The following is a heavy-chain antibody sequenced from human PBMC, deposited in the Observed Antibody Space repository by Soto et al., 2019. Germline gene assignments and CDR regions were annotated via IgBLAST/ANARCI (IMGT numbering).Heavy chain of an antibody. CDR2: ISAHNGNT. V-gene: IGHV1-18*01. CDR1: GYTFTSYG. Sequence: QVHLVQSGAEVKKPGASVKVSCKCSGYTFTSYGITWVRQAPGQGLEWMGWISAHNGNTDYAQKLQGRVTVTRDTSTSKAYMELRSLRSDDTAVDYCARGRYGDYWGQGALVTVSS. J-gene: IGHJ4*02. D-gene: IGHD1-1*01. CDR3: ARGRYGDY.